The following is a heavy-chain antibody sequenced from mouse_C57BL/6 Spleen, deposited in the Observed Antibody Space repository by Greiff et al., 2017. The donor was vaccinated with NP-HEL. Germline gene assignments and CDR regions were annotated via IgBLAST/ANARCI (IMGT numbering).Heavy chain of an antibody. CDR1: GYAFSSYW. D-gene: IGHD1-1*01. J-gene: IGHJ1*03. Sequence: VKLVESGAELVKPGASVKISCKASGYAFSSYWMNWVKQRPGKGLEWIGQIYPGDGDTNYNGKFKGKATLTADKSSSTAYMQLSSLTSEDSAVYFCARERAITTVVATGYFDVWGTGTTVTVSS. V-gene: IGHV1-80*01. CDR2: IYPGDGDT. CDR3: ARERAITTVVATGYFDV.